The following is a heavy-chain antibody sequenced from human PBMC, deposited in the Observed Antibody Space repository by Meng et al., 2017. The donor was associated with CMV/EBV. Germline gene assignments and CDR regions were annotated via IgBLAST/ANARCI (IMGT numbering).Heavy chain of an antibody. CDR2: IYYSRST. CDR3: AGQNVAAAAGTVFDY. Sequence: GSLRLSCTVSGGSISRYYWSWIRQPPGKGLAWIGYIYYSRSTNYNPSLKSRVTISVDTSKNQFSLKLSSVTAADTAVYYCAGQNVAAAAGTVFDYWGQGTLVTVSS. CDR1: GGSISRYY. V-gene: IGHV4-59*01. D-gene: IGHD6-13*01. J-gene: IGHJ4*02.